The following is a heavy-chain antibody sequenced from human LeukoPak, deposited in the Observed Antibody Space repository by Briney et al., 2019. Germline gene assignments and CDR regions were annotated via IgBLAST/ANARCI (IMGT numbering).Heavy chain of an antibody. V-gene: IGHV1-8*01. CDR1: GYIFSNYD. J-gene: IGHJ5*02. CDR2: MNPNSGNT. Sequence: GASVKVSCTAPGYIFSNYDINWARQATGQGLEWMGWMNPNSGNTGYAQKFQGRVTMTRDTSISTAYMEVSSLRSEDTAVYYCARSKGSLEGNWFDPWGQGTLVTVSS. D-gene: IGHD5-24*01. CDR3: ARSKGSLEGNWFDP.